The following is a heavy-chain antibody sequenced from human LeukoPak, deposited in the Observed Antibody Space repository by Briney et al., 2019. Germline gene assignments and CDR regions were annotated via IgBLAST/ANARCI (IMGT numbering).Heavy chain of an antibody. D-gene: IGHD6-25*01. CDR2: ISYDGNDK. Sequence: GRSLRLSCAASGFTFSSYGMHWVRQAPGKGLEWVAIISYDGNDKDYADSVRGRFTIYRDNSKNTLYLQMNSLRGEDTAVYYCAKSTATAGYYLDYWGQGILVTVSS. CDR3: AKSTATAGYYLDY. V-gene: IGHV3-30*18. CDR1: GFTFSSYG. J-gene: IGHJ4*02.